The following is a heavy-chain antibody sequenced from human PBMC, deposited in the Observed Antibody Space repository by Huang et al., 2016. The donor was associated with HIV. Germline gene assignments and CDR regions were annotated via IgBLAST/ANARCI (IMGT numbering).Heavy chain of an antibody. Sequence: EVQLVQSGAEVKKPGESLKISCKGSGYRFRSNWIGWVRQMPGKGLEWVGIIDPVECETRYSPSFHGQFTSSADKSIKTAYLQWSSLKASDTAMYYCARLIGSPSFYYGLDVWGQGTTVTVSS. CDR1: GYRFRSNW. CDR3: ARLIGSPSFYYGLDV. V-gene: IGHV5-51*01. CDR2: IDPVECET. D-gene: IGHD3-10*01. J-gene: IGHJ6*02.